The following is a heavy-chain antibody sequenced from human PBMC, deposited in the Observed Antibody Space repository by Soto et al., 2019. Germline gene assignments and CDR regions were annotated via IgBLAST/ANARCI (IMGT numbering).Heavy chain of an antibody. V-gene: IGHV3-30-3*01. CDR2: ISYDGSNK. Sequence: QVQLVESGGGVVQPGRSLRLSCAASGFTFSSYAMHWVRQAPGKGLEWVAVISYDGSNKYYADSVKGRFTISRDNSKNTLYLQMNSLRAEDTAVYYCAGRADSSGYSIGFDYWGQGTLVTVSS. CDR3: AGRADSSGYSIGFDY. D-gene: IGHD3-22*01. CDR1: GFTFSSYA. J-gene: IGHJ4*02.